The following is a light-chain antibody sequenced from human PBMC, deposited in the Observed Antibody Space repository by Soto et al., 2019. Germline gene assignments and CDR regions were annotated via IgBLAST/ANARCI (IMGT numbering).Light chain of an antibody. J-gene: IGKJ4*01. CDR2: LVS. V-gene: IGKV2-28*01. CDR1: KSLLPNTGVTY. CDR3: IQSVQIPLT. Sequence: EPASIACRSSKSLLPNTGVTYLDWYVQKRGQSPQLLIYLVSNRASGVPDRFSGSGSGTDFTLKISRVEADDFGVYYCIQSVQIPLTFGGGTKVEIK.